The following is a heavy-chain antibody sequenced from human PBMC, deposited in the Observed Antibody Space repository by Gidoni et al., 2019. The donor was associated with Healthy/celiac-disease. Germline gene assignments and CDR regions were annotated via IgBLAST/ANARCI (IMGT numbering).Heavy chain of an antibody. J-gene: IGHJ4*02. CDR3: ARSVEMATISPEFWFDY. Sequence: QVQLQESGPGRVKPAETLSLTCTVPGGSISSYYWSWIRQPPGQGLEWIGYIYYSGSTTYNPSLKSRVTISVDTSKNQFSLKLSSVTAADTAVYYCARSVEMATISPEFWFDYWGQGTLVTVSS. CDR1: GGSISSYY. CDR2: IYYSGST. D-gene: IGHD5-12*01. V-gene: IGHV4-59*01.